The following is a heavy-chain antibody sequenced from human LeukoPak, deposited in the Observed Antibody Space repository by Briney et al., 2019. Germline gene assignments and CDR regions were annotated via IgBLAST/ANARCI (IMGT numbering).Heavy chain of an antibody. V-gene: IGHV4-34*01. D-gene: IGHD2-15*01. J-gene: IGHJ6*02. CDR3: ARDPYCSGGSCYYYYYGMDV. CDR1: GGSFSGYY. CDR2: INYSGST. Sequence: SETLSLSCAVYGGSFSGYYWSWVRQPPGKGLEWIGEINYSGSTNYSPSLKSRVTISVDTSKNQFSLKLSSVTAADMAVYYCARDPYCSGGSCYYYYYGMDVRGQGTTVTVSS.